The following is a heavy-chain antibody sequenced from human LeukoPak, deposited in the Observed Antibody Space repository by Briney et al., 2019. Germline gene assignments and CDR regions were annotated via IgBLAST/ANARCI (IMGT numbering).Heavy chain of an antibody. CDR2: INQDGSEI. CDR3: ARRGTSSSWAHLDQ. J-gene: IGHJ4*02. Sequence: PGGSLRHACAASGFIFSTYWLTWVRQAPGKGLEWVANINQDGSEIYYVDSVQGRFTISRDNVKNSLYLQMNSLGAEDTAVYYCARRGTSSSWAHLDQWGEGTLVTVSS. CDR1: GFIFSTYW. D-gene: IGHD6-13*01. V-gene: IGHV3-7*05.